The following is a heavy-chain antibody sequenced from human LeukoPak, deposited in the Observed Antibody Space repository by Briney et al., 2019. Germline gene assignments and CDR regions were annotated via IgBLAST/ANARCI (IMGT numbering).Heavy chain of an antibody. D-gene: IGHD6-6*01. Sequence: SETLSLTCTVSGGSISSSSYYWGWIRQPPGKGLEWIGSIYYSGSTYYNPSLKSRVTISVDTSKNQFSLKLSSVTAADTAVYYCARVRSIAARPGYFDYWGQGTLVTVSS. CDR1: GGSISSSSYY. J-gene: IGHJ4*02. CDR2: IYYSGST. V-gene: IGHV4-39*07. CDR3: ARVRSIAARPGYFDY.